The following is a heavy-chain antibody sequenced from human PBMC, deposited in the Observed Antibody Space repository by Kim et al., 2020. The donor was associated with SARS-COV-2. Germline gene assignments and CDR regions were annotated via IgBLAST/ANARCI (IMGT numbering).Heavy chain of an antibody. CDR1: GFIFRNYG. CDR3: AKAPAAGDYYY. V-gene: IGHV3-33*06. D-gene: IGHD4-17*01. J-gene: IGHJ4*02. CDR2: IWYDGSNK. Sequence: GGSLRLSCAASGFIFRNYGMHWVRQAPGKGLEWVAGIWYDGSNKYYADSVKGRFTISRDNSKNTLYLQMNSLSAENTAMYYCAKAPAAGDYYYWGQGTLVTVS.